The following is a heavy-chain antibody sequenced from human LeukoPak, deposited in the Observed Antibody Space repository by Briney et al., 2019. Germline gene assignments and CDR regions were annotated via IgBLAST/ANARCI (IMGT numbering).Heavy chain of an antibody. Sequence: PSETLSLTCTVSGGSISSGSYYWNWIRQPAGKGLECIGRFYTSGTTNYNPSLKSRVTISIDTSKNQFSLKLSSVTAADTAVYYCARALQDTVGATLAFDSWGQGTLVTVSS. CDR1: GGSISSGSYY. J-gene: IGHJ4*02. CDR2: FYTSGTT. D-gene: IGHD1-26*01. V-gene: IGHV4-61*02. CDR3: ARALQDTVGATLAFDS.